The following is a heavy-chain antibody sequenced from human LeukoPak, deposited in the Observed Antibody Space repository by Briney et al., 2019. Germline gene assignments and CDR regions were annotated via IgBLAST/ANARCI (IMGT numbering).Heavy chain of an antibody. CDR3: ARAIGSSLGPDY. J-gene: IGHJ4*02. D-gene: IGHD3-22*01. Sequence: SETLSLTCTVSGGSISSGGYYWSWIRQHPGKGLEWIGYIYYSGSTYYNPSLKSRVTISVDTSKNRFSLKLSSVTAADTAVYYCARAIGSSLGPDYWGQGTLVTVSS. CDR1: GGSISSGGYY. CDR2: IYYSGST. V-gene: IGHV4-31*03.